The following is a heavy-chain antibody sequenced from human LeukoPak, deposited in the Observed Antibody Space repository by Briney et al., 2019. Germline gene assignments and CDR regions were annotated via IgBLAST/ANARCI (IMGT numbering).Heavy chain of an antibody. CDR2: ISSSSSYI. CDR3: ATARAVGEFPVDDAFDI. CDR1: GFTFSSYS. J-gene: IGHJ3*02. V-gene: IGHV3-21*01. Sequence: GGSLRLSCAACGFTFSSYSMNWVRQAPGKGLEWVSSISSSSSYICYADSVKGRFTISRDNAKNSLYLQMNSLRAEDTAVNYCATARAVGEFPVDDAFDIWGQGTMVTVSS. D-gene: IGHD3-10*01.